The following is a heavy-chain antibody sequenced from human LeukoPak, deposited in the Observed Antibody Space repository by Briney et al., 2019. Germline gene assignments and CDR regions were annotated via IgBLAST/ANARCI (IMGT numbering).Heavy chain of an antibody. Sequence: ASVKVSCKASGYTFTSYGISWVRQAPGQGLEWMGWISAYNGNTNYAQKLQGRVTMTTDTSTSTAYMELRSLRSDDTAVYYCARDIVVVPAAMGYYCGMDVWGQGTTVTVSS. D-gene: IGHD2-2*01. CDR2: ISAYNGNT. CDR1: GYTFTSYG. J-gene: IGHJ6*02. CDR3: ARDIVVVPAAMGYYCGMDV. V-gene: IGHV1-18*01.